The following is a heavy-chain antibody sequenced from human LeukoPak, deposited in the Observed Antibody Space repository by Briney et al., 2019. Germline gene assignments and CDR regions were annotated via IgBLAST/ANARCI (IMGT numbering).Heavy chain of an antibody. D-gene: IGHD6-13*01. V-gene: IGHV3-23*01. Sequence: PGGSLRPSCAASGFTFSSYAMSWVRQAPGKGLEWVSAISGSGGSTYYADSVKGRFTISRDNSKNTLYLQMNSLRAEDTAVYYCARKVWQLAIPFDYWGQGTLVTVSS. CDR3: ARKVWQLAIPFDY. CDR1: GFTFSSYA. CDR2: ISGSGGST. J-gene: IGHJ4*02.